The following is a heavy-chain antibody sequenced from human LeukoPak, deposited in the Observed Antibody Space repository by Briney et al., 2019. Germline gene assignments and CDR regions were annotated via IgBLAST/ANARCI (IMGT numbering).Heavy chain of an antibody. Sequence: PSETLSLTCTVSGGSISSSSYYRSWIRQPAGKGLEWIGRIYTSGSTNYNPSLNSRVTISIDTSKNQFSLSLSSVTAADTAVYYCARVSPSGVWDVWGQGTTVTVSS. CDR2: IYTSGST. CDR1: GGSISSSSYY. J-gene: IGHJ6*02. V-gene: IGHV4-61*02. D-gene: IGHD3-10*01. CDR3: ARVSPSGVWDV.